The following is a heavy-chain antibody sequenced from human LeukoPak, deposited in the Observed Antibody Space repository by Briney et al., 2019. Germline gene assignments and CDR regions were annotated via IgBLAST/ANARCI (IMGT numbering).Heavy chain of an antibody. Sequence: GGSLRLSCAASGFTFSSYVMSWVRQAPGKGLEWVAGIHGSGGSTFYADSVKGRFTISRDNAKNSLYLQMNSLRAEDTAVYYCARDRRGVIITAYDYWGQGTLVTVSS. V-gene: IGHV3-23*01. CDR3: ARDRRGVIITAYDY. J-gene: IGHJ4*02. CDR1: GFTFSSYV. D-gene: IGHD3-10*01. CDR2: IHGSGGST.